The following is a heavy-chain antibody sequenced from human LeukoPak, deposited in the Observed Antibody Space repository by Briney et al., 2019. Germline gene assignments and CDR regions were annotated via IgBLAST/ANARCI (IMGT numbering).Heavy chain of an antibody. J-gene: IGHJ4*02. V-gene: IGHV4-34*01. D-gene: IGHD3-22*01. CDR1: GGSFNDYY. CDR2: IDQSGST. Sequence: SETLSLTCAVYGGSFNDYYWNWIRQPPGKGLEWIGKIDQSGSTIYNSSLKSRVTMSVDTSKNQFSLNLTSVTAADTAFYYCARAGTNYYYDSSGYTTRGGFFDSWGLGTLVTVSS. CDR3: ARAGTNYYYDSSGYTTRGGFFDS.